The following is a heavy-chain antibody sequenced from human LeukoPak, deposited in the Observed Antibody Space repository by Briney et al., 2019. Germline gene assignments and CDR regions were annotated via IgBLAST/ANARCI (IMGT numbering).Heavy chain of an antibody. J-gene: IGHJ5*02. CDR3: ARVPGAHAPFDP. CDR1: GGSISSGGYY. V-gene: IGHV4-31*03. Sequence: SETLSLTCTVSGGSISSGGYYWSWIRQHPGKGLEWIGYIYYSGGTYYNPSLKSRVTISVDTSKNQFSLKLSSVTAADTAVYYCARVPGAHAPFDPWGQGTLVTVSS. D-gene: IGHD3-10*01. CDR2: IYYSGGT.